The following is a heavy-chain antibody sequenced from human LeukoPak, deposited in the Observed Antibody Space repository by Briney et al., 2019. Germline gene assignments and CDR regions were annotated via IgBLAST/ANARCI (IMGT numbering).Heavy chain of an antibody. CDR1: GFTFSSYA. J-gene: IGHJ4*02. CDR2: ISYDGSNK. D-gene: IGHD3-22*01. CDR3: ARGHSSGYVAGQDY. V-gene: IGHV3-30*04. Sequence: GGSLRLSCAASGFTFSSYAMHWVRQAPGKGLEWVAVISYDGSNKHYADSVKGRFTISRDNAKNSLYLQMNSLRAEDTAVYYCARGHSSGYVAGQDYWGQGTLVTVSS.